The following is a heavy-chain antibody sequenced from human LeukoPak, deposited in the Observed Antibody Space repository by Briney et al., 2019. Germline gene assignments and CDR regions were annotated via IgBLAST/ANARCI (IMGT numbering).Heavy chain of an antibody. D-gene: IGHD3-16*02. CDR2: IKHSGST. J-gene: IGHJ4*02. V-gene: IGHV4-31*03. Sequence: PSQTLSLTCTVSGGSISSGGYYWSWIRQHPGKGLEWIGYIKHSGSTHYNPSLKSRVTISVDTFKNQFSLKLSSVTAADTAVYYCARASRLGELSLGYWGQGTLVTVSS. CDR1: GGSISSGGYY. CDR3: ARASRLGELSLGY.